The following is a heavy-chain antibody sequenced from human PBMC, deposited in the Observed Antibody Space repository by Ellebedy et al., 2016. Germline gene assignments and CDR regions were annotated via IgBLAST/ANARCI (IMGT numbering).Heavy chain of an antibody. Sequence: GGSLRLSCAASGFTLSTYSINRVRQAPGKGLEWISYISNSGSYIYYADSMKGRFTISRDNAQNSIFLQMTSLRDEDTAVYYCVRDSDTLHPFIHADLWGQGALVIVSS. D-gene: IGHD3-16*01. V-gene: IGHV3-48*02. CDR2: ISNSGSYI. CDR3: VRDSDTLHPFIHADL. CDR1: GFTLSTYS. J-gene: IGHJ5*02.